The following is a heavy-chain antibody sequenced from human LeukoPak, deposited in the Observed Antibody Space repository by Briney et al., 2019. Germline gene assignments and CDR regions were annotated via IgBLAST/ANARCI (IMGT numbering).Heavy chain of an antibody. Sequence: SETLSLTCAVYGGSFSGYYWSWIRQPPGKGLEWIGEINHSGSTNYNPSLKSRVTISVDTSKNQFSLKLSSVTAADTAVYYCARLINWATVTTYFDYWGQGTLVTVSS. D-gene: IGHD4-17*01. V-gene: IGHV4-34*01. CDR1: GGSFSGYY. CDR3: ARLINWATVTTYFDY. J-gene: IGHJ4*02. CDR2: INHSGST.